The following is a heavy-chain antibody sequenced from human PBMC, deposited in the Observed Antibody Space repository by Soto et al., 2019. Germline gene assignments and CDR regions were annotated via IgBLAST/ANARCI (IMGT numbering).Heavy chain of an antibody. Sequence: PSETLSLTCTVSGGSISSYYWSWIRQPPGKGLEWIGYIYYSGSTNYNPSLKSRVTISVDTSKNQFSLKLSSVTAADTAVYYCARYDPSGHSSSWYNWFDPWGQGTLVTVSS. J-gene: IGHJ5*02. D-gene: IGHD6-13*01. V-gene: IGHV4-59*01. CDR2: IYYSGST. CDR3: ARYDPSGHSSSWYNWFDP. CDR1: GGSISSYY.